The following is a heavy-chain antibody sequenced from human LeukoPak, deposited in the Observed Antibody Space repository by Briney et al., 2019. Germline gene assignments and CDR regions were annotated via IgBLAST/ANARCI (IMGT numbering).Heavy chain of an antibody. CDR2: TYYRSKWYK. CDR3: ARGPSYFQH. CDR1: GDSVSSNSAT. Sequence: QTLSLTCAISGDSVSSNSATWNWIRQSPSGGLEWLGRTYYRSKWYKYYAVSVKGRITINPDTSKNQFSLQLNSVTPEDTAVYYCARGPSYFQHWGQGTLVTVSS. J-gene: IGHJ1*01. V-gene: IGHV6-1*01.